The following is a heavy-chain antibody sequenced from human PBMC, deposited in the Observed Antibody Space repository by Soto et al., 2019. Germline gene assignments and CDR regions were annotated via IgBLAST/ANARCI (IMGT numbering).Heavy chain of an antibody. J-gene: IGHJ4*02. CDR3: ARGWETVGTTTPFAY. Sequence: GASVKVSCKASGGTFTNHAISWVRQAPGQGLEWMGGIIPIFGTANYAQRFQGRVTITADKSTSTAYMEVRSLRSEDTAVYYCARGWETVGTTTPFAYWGQGTLVTVSS. CDR1: GGTFTNHA. CDR2: IIPIFGTA. D-gene: IGHD1-26*01. V-gene: IGHV1-69*06.